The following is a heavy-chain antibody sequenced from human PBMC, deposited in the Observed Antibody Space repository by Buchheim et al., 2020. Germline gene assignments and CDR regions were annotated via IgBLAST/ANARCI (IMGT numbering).Heavy chain of an antibody. Sequence: QVQLQQWGAGLLKPSETLSLTCAVYGGSFSGYYWSWIRQPPGMGLEWIGEINHSGSTNYNPSLKSRVTISVDTSKNQFSLKLSSVTAADTAVYYCARGRGQQLVLRGYYYYYYMDVWRKGTT. D-gene: IGHD6-13*01. CDR3: ARGRGQQLVLRGYYYYYYMDV. J-gene: IGHJ6*03. CDR1: GGSFSGYY. V-gene: IGHV4-34*01. CDR2: INHSGST.